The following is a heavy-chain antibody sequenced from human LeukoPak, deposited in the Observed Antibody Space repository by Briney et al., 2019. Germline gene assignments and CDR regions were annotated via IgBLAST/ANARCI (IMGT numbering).Heavy chain of an antibody. CDR1: GLTFSSYA. CDR2: ISGSGGST. D-gene: IGHD3-10*01. Sequence: GGSLRLSCAASGLTFSSYAMSWVRQAPGKGLEWVSAISGSGGSTYYADSVKGRFTISRDNSKNTLYLQMNSLRAEDTAVYYCAKYPEGSGSYYWVYFDYWGQGTLVTVSS. J-gene: IGHJ4*02. CDR3: AKYPEGSGSYYWVYFDY. V-gene: IGHV3-23*01.